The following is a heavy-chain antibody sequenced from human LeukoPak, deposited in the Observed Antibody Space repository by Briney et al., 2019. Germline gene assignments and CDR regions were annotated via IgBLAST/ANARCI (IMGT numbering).Heavy chain of an antibody. CDR1: GFTFGDFG. V-gene: IGHV3-20*04. Sequence: RGSLRLSWAASGFTFGDFGVGSVRQVPGNWLELLCGINWNGGSTGYAEAVKRRFTIYRDNAKISLFLQMNSLRVEDTAWYYCARGGYDSSGYYRTYYFQYWGQGTLVSVSS. CDR2: INWNGGST. D-gene: IGHD3-22*01. J-gene: IGHJ4*02. CDR3: ARGGYDSSGYYRTYYFQY.